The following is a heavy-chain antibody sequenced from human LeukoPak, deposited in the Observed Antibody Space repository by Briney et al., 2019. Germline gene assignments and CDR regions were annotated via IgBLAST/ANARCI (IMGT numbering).Heavy chain of an antibody. CDR2: TYYRSKWYN. J-gene: IGHJ4*02. CDR1: GDSVSSNSAA. CDR3: ERDPGTIEVGFDY. D-gene: IGHD6-19*01. V-gene: IGHV6-1*01. Sequence: SQTLSLTCAFSGDSVSSNSAAWNWIRQSPSRGLEWLGRTYYRSKWYNDYAGSVKSRITINPDTSKNQYSLQLNSVTTDETDVYYCERDPGTIEVGFDYWGQGTLVTVSS.